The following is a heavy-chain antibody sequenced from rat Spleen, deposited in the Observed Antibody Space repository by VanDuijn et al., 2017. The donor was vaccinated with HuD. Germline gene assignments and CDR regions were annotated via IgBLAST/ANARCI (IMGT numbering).Heavy chain of an antibody. CDR3: ATEGTHREAY. CDR2: ISSGGGNT. J-gene: IGHJ3*01. Sequence: VQLVESGGGLVQPGRSLKLSCAASGFTFNDCYMAWVRQTPAKGLEWVAFISSGGGNTNYRASVKGRFTVSRDNAKSTLYLQMDSLRSEDTATYYCATEGTHREAYWGQGTLVTVSS. CDR1: GFTFNDCY. D-gene: IGHD3-2*01. V-gene: IGHV5S23*01.